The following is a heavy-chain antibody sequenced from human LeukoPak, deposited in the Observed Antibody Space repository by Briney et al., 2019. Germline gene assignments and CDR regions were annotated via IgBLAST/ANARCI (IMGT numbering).Heavy chain of an antibody. Sequence: GASVKVSCKASGYTFTSYGISWVRQAPGQGLEWMGWISAYNGNTNYAQKLQGRVTMTTDTSTSTAYMELRSLRSDDTAVYYCARVKISGDPPKYYYSYYMDVWGKGTTVTVSS. V-gene: IGHV1-18*01. CDR2: ISAYNGNT. CDR3: ARVKISGDPPKYYYSYYMDV. D-gene: IGHD3-3*01. CDR1: GYTFTSYG. J-gene: IGHJ6*03.